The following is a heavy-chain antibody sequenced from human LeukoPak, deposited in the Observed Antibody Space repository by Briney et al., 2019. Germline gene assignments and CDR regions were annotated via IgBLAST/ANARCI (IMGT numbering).Heavy chain of an antibody. CDR2: IYYSGST. CDR1: GVSISSGGYY. D-gene: IGHD3-10*01. Sequence: SETLSLTCTVSGVSISSGGYYWSWIRQHPGKGLEWIGYIYYSGSTYYSPSLKSRVTISVDTSKNQFSLKLSSVTAADTAVYYCAREWRFGELLGDNWFDPWGQGTLVTVSS. V-gene: IGHV4-31*03. J-gene: IGHJ5*02. CDR3: AREWRFGELLGDNWFDP.